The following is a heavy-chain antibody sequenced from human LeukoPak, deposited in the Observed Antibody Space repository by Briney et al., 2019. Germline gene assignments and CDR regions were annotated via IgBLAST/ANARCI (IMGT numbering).Heavy chain of an antibody. Sequence: SGGSLRLSCAAAGFSFSDHYMRWIRQAAGEGLEWVSYISSSRSFTNYTDSVKGPFTISTATAKTSLYLQMNSLRAEDTAVYYCARLRGYSYGLDYWGQGILVTVSS. CDR3: ARLRGYSYGLDY. CDR2: ISSSRSFT. J-gene: IGHJ4*02. CDR1: GFSFSDHY. V-gene: IGHV3-11*03. D-gene: IGHD5-18*01.